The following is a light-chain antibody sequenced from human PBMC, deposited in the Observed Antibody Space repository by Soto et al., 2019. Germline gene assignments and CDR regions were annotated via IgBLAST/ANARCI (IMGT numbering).Light chain of an antibody. J-gene: IGKJ1*01. V-gene: IGKV1-5*01. CDR3: LRYNAFSQT. CDR2: DAS. Sequence: DLQMTQSPSPLSASVGDRVTITCRASQSINDWLAWFQQKPGKAPKVLIYDASSLQSGVPSRFSGSGSGTEFTLTINGLQPDDFATYYCLRYNAFSQTFGQGTKVEL. CDR1: QSINDW.